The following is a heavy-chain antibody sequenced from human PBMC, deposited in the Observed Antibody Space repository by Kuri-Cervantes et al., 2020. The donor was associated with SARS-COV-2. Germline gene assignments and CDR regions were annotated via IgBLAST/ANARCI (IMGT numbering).Heavy chain of an antibody. J-gene: IGHJ5*02. Sequence: SETLSLTCAVSGGSISSGGYSWSWIRQPPGKGLEWIGYIYHSGSTYYNPSLKSRVTISVDRSKNQFSLKLSSVTAADTAVYYCARQNWGFDWFDPWGQGTLVTVSS. CDR2: IYHSGST. D-gene: IGHD7-27*01. CDR1: GGSISSGGYS. CDR3: ARQNWGFDWFDP. V-gene: IGHV4-30-2*01.